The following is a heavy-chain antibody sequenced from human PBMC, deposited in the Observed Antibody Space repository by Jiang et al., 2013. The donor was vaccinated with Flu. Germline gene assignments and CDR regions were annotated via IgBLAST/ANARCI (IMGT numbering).Heavy chain of an antibody. D-gene: IGHD6-13*01. CDR2: MNPNSGNT. J-gene: IGHJ6*02. CDR1: GYTFTSYD. V-gene: IGHV1-8*01. CDR3: ARWSSSSWYDYYYYYGMDV. Sequence: GAEVKKPGASVKVSCKASGYTFTSYDINWVRQATGQGLEWMGWMNPNSGNTGYAQKFQGRVTMTRNTSISTAYMELSSLRSEDTAVYYCARWSSSSWYDYYYYYGMDVVGPRDHGHRL.